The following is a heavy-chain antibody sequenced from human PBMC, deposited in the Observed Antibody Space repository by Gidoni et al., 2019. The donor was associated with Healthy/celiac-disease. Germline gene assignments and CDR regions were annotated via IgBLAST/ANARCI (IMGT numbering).Heavy chain of an antibody. V-gene: IGHV3-64D*06. CDR3: VKTRSGWSADY. CDR2: ISSNGGST. CDR1: GVTFSSYA. D-gene: IGHD6-19*01. Sequence: EVQLVESGGGLVQPGGARRVAGSASGVTFSSYAMPWVRQAPGKGLEYVSAISSNGGSTYYADSVKGRFTISRDNSKNTLYLQMSSLRAEDTAVYYCVKTRSGWSADYWGQGTLVTVSS. J-gene: IGHJ4*02.